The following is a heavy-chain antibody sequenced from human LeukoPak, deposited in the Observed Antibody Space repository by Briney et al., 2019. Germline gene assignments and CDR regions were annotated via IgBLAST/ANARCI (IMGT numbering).Heavy chain of an antibody. Sequence: GGSLRLSCAASGFTFSSYGMNWVRQAPGTGLEWVSGIGGSSGSTFYADSMKGRSTISRDNSKNTLFLQMNSLRVEDTAVYYCTKGPGPSIVEAYLYMDVWGKGTTVTVSS. J-gene: IGHJ6*03. CDR2: IGGSSGST. D-gene: IGHD6-19*01. CDR3: TKGPGPSIVEAYLYMDV. CDR1: GFTFSSYG. V-gene: IGHV3-23*01.